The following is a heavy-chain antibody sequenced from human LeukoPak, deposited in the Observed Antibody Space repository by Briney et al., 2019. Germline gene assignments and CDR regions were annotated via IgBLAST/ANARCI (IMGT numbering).Heavy chain of an antibody. CDR3: ARDRIGDFDY. V-gene: IGHV4-38-2*02. CDR2: IYHSGST. D-gene: IGHD3-16*01. Sequence: SETLSLTCAVSGYSISSGYYWGWIRQPPGKGLEWIGSIYHSGSTYYNPSLKSRVTISVDTSKNQFSLELSSVTAADTAVYYCARDRIGDFDYWDQGTLVTVSS. CDR1: GYSISSGYY. J-gene: IGHJ4*02.